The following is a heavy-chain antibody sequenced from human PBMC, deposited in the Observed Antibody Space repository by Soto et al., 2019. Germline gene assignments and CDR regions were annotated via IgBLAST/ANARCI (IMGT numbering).Heavy chain of an antibody. D-gene: IGHD3-10*01. CDR3: AKDLAGNWFDP. CDR1: GFTFSSYG. CDR2: ISYDGSNK. V-gene: IGHV3-30*18. J-gene: IGHJ5*02. Sequence: TGGSLRLSCAASGFTFSSYGMHWVRQAPGKGLEWVAVISYDGSNKYYADSVKGRFTISRDNSKNTLYLQMNSLRAEDTAVYYCAKDLAGNWFDPWGQGTLVTVSS.